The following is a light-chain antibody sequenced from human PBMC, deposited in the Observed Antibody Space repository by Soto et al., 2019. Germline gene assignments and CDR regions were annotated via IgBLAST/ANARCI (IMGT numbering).Light chain of an antibody. Sequence: QSARTQPPSASGSPGQSVTISCTGTSSDVGTYKYVSWYQQHPGKAPKLMIYEVTKRPSGVPDRFSGSKSGNTASLTVSGLQAVDEADYYCSSYAGSNNFVFGTGTKVTVL. J-gene: IGLJ1*01. CDR3: SSYAGSNNFV. V-gene: IGLV2-8*01. CDR2: EVT. CDR1: SSDVGTYKY.